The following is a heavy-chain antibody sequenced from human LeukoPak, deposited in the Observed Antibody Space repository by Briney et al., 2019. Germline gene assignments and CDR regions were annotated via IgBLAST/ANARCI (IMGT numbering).Heavy chain of an antibody. CDR2: ISRNSGSI. V-gene: IGHV3-9*01. D-gene: IGHD7-27*01. J-gene: IGHJ3*02. CDR3: ASSGSREAFDI. CDR1: GVTFDDYA. Sequence: PGRSLRLSCAATGVTFDDYAMHLVRQAPGKGLEWVSGISRNSGSIGYADSVKGRFTISRDNAKNSLYLQMNSLRAEDTALYYCASSGSREAFDIWGQGTMVTVSS.